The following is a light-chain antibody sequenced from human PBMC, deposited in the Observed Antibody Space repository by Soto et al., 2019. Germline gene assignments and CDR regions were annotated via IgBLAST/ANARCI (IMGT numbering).Light chain of an antibody. V-gene: IGKV3-20*01. CDR2: GAS. J-gene: IGKJ2*01. Sequence: EIVLTQSPVTLSLSPGERATLSCRASQSVGSGYLAWYQQKPGQAPGLLIYGASSRATGIPDRFSGSGSGTDFTLTISRLEPEDFAVYYCQQYGSSPYTFGQGTKVDIK. CDR1: QSVGSGY. CDR3: QQYGSSPYT.